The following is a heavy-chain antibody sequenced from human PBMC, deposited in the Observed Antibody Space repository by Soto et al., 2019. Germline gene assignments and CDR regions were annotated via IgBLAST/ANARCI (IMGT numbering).Heavy chain of an antibody. CDR2: IYWDDDK. Sequence: QITLKESGPTLVKSTQTLTLTCTFSGFSLSTTGMGVGWIRQPPGKALEWLALIYWDDDKRYSPSLKNRLNITKDTAKDQGFLTVTNIDPADTATYSCAHAEQLRDDAFDVWGQGTKVIISS. CDR3: AHAEQLRDDAFDV. CDR1: GFSLSTTGMG. V-gene: IGHV2-5*02. J-gene: IGHJ3*01. D-gene: IGHD6-19*01.